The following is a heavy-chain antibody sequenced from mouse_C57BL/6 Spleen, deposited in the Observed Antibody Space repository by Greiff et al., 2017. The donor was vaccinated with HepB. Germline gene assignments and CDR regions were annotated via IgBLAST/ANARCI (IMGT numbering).Heavy chain of an antibody. J-gene: IGHJ4*01. CDR1: GFSLTSYG. Sequence: VKLMESGPGLVQPSQSLSITCTVSGFSLTSYGVHWVRQSPGKGLEWLGVIWSGGSTDYNAAFISRLSISKDNSKSQVFFKMNSLQADDTAIYYCARSRVYYSRYYAMDYWGQGTSVTVSS. CDR2: IWSGGST. CDR3: ARSRVYYSRYYAMDY. D-gene: IGHD2-12*01. V-gene: IGHV2-2*01.